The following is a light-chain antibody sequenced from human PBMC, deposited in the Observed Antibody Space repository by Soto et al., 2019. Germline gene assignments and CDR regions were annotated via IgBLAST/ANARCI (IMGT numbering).Light chain of an antibody. V-gene: IGKV3-15*01. J-gene: IGKJ4*01. CDR3: QQYNNWPPLT. Sequence: PGERVTLSCRASQSVSSNLAWYQQKPGQAPRLLIYGASTRATGIPARFSGSGSGTEFTLTISSLQSEDFAVYHCQQYNNWPPLTFGGGTKVDIK. CDR1: QSVSSN. CDR2: GAS.